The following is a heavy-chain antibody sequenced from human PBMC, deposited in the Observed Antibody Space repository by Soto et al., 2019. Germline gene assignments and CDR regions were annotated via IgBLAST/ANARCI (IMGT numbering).Heavy chain of an antibody. D-gene: IGHD6-13*01. CDR3: ARDSGLYIAAAGTGDAFDI. J-gene: IGHJ3*02. CDR2: ISSSSSYI. CDR1: GFTFSSYS. Sequence: GGSLRLSCAASGFTFSSYSMNWVRQAPGKGLEWVSSISSSSSYIYYADSVKGRFTISRDNAKNSLYLQMNSLRAEDTAVYYCARDSGLYIAAAGTGDAFDIWGQGTMVTVSS. V-gene: IGHV3-21*01.